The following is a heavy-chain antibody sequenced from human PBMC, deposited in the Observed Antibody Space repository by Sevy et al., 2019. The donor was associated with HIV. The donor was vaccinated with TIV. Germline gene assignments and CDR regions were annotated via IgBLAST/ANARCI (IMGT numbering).Heavy chain of an antibody. Sequence: GGSLRLSCAASGFRFDDYAMHWVRQVPGKSPEWVSGISWNSYRIDYADSVRGRFTISRDNAKNSLFLQMNSLRVEDTALYYCAKDMGGIETLDYYSYYGMDVWGQGTTVTVSS. J-gene: IGHJ6*02. CDR1: GFRFDDYA. CDR2: ISWNSYRI. V-gene: IGHV3-9*01. CDR3: AKDMGGIETLDYYSYYGMDV. D-gene: IGHD2-21*01.